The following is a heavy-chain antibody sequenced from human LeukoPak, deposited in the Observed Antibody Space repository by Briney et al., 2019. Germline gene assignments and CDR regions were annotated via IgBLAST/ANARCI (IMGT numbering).Heavy chain of an antibody. V-gene: IGHV3-13*01. D-gene: IGHD2-21*01. J-gene: IGHJ6*03. CDR2: IGTIGDA. CDR1: GFTFSTYD. CDR3: ARATVIGNAPVPGYMDV. Sequence: GGSLRLSCAASGFTFSTYDMHWVRQVSGKGLEWVSSIGTIGDAFYPGSVKGRFTISRENAKNSLYLQMNGLRAGDTAVYYCARATVIGNAPVPGYMDVWGKGTTVTVSS.